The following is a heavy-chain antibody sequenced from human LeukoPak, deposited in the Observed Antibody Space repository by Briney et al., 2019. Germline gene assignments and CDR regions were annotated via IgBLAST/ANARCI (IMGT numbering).Heavy chain of an antibody. CDR1: GGSINSNSYY. Sequence: KPSETLSLTCTVSGGSINSNSYYWSWIRQPAGKGLEWIGRIYPSGSTNYNPSLKSRVTISVDTSNNQLSLKVNSVTAADTAMYYCVKSNSRYQPWTLDIWGRGTMVTVSS. CDR3: VKSNSRYQPWTLDI. CDR2: IYPSGST. D-gene: IGHD2-2*01. V-gene: IGHV4-61*02. J-gene: IGHJ3*02.